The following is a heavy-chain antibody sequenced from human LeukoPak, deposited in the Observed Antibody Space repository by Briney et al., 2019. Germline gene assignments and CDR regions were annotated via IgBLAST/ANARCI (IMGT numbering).Heavy chain of an antibody. V-gene: IGHV3-30*18. D-gene: IGHD1-26*01. CDR3: AKCYKKYSGRLDTDY. Sequence: PGGSLRLSCAASGFTFSSYGMHWVRQAPGKGLEWVAVISYDGSNKYYADSVKGRFTISRDNSKNTLYLQMNSLRAEDTAVYYCAKCYKKYSGRLDTDYWGQGTLVTVSS. CDR1: GFTFSSYG. J-gene: IGHJ4*02. CDR2: ISYDGSNK.